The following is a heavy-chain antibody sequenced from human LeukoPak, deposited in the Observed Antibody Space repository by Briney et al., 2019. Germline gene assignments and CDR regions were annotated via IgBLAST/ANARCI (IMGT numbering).Heavy chain of an antibody. CDR3: ASYYASGVSAYNYYGMDV. CDR2: MSHNRGT. V-gene: IGHV4-38-2*01. J-gene: IGHJ6*04. CDR1: GYSISSDYY. Sequence: PSETLSLTCAVSGYSISSDYYWGWIRQPPGKGLEWIGSMSHNRGTYYNPSLKSRVTISMDTSKNQFSLRLSFVTAADTAVYYCASYYASGVSAYNYYGMDVWGKGTTVTVSS. D-gene: IGHD3-10*01.